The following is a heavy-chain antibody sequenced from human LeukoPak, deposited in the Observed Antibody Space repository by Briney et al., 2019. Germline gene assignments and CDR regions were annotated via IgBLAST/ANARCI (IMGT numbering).Heavy chain of an antibody. V-gene: IGHV4-59*08. CDR1: GGSISSYY. CDR3: ARHRHIVVVPAATGYAFDI. J-gene: IGHJ3*02. D-gene: IGHD2-2*01. Sequence: PSETLSLTCTVSGGSISSYYWSWIRQPPGKGLEWIGYIYYSGSTNYNPSLKSRVTISVDTSKNQFSLKLSSVTAADTAVYYCARHRHIVVVPAATGYAFDIWGQGTMVTVSS. CDR2: IYYSGST.